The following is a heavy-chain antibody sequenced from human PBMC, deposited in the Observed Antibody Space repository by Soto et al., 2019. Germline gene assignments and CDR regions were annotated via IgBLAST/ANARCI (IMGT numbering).Heavy chain of an antibody. V-gene: IGHV4-34*01. CDR3: ARGRRTQEYDFWSGYYTGRRDYYGMDV. J-gene: IGHJ6*02. Sequence: QVQLQQWGAGLLKPSETLSLTCAVYGGSFSGYYWSWIRQPPGKGLEWIGEINHSGSTNYNPSLKSRVTISVDTSKNQFSLKLSSVTAADTAVYYCARGRRTQEYDFWSGYYTGRRDYYGMDVWGQGTTVTVSS. CDR2: INHSGST. CDR1: GGSFSGYY. D-gene: IGHD3-3*01.